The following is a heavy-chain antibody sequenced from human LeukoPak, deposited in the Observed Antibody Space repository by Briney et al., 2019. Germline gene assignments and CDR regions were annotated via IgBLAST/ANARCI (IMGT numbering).Heavy chain of an antibody. J-gene: IGHJ4*02. V-gene: IGHV3-74*01. CDR3: ARRGFCTSTSCPGYDY. CDR1: GFTFSSYW. D-gene: IGHD2-2*01. CDR2: INTDGSST. Sequence: PGGSLRLSCAASGFTFSSYWMHWVRQAPGKGLVWVSRINTDGSSTSYADSVKGRFTISRDNAKNSLYLQMNSLRAEDTAVYYCARRGFCTSTSCPGYDYWGQGTLVTVSS.